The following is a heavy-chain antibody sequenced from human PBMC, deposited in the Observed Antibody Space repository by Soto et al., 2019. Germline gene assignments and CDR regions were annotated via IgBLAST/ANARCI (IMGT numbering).Heavy chain of an antibody. J-gene: IGHJ4*02. Sequence: QIQLVQSGAEVKKPGASVKVSCKASGYTFSIYGINWVRQAPGQGLEWMGWTRPNNGNTKYAQNLQGRVTMTTDTSTSTAYMELMSLRPDDTAVYYCVSDLDGSGRYYTDYWGQGTLVTVSS. CDR3: VSDLDGSGRYYTDY. CDR1: GYTFSIYG. D-gene: IGHD3-10*01. CDR2: TRPNNGNT. V-gene: IGHV1-18*01.